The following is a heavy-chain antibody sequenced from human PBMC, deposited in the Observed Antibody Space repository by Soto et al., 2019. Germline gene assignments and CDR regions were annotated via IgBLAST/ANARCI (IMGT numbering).Heavy chain of an antibody. J-gene: IGHJ4*02. CDR2: IYYSGST. CDR3: ARVHNWYFDY. V-gene: IGHV4-61*01. CDR1: GGSVSSGSYY. D-gene: IGHD1-1*01. Sequence: SETQSLTCTVSGGSVSSGSYYWSWIRQPPGKGLEWIGHIYYSGSTNYNPSLKSRVTISVDTSKNQFSLKLSSVTAADTAVYYCARVHNWYFDYWGQGTLVTVSS.